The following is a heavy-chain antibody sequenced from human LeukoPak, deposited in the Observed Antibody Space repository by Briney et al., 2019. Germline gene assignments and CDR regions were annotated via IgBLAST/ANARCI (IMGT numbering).Heavy chain of an antibody. V-gene: IGHV3-74*01. D-gene: IGHD1-14*01. CDR3: ARDNRLADY. CDR1: GFPFSSYS. J-gene: IGHJ4*02. CDR2: INSDGSST. Sequence: GGSLRLSCAASGFPFSSYSMHWVRQAPAKGLVWVSRINSDGSSTSYADSVKGRFTISRDNAKNPLYLQMNSLRAEDTAVYYCARDNRLADYWGQGTLVTVSS.